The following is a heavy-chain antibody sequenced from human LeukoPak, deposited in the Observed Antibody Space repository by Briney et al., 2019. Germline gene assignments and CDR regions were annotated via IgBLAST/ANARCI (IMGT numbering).Heavy chain of an antibody. CDR3: ASTQTFDN. CDR2: IKQDGSEM. CDR1: GFTFSNYW. V-gene: IGHV3-7*05. J-gene: IGHJ4*02. Sequence: GGSLSLSCAASGFTFSNYWMSWVRQAPGKGLEWVANIKQDGSEMYYVDSVKGRFTISRDNAKNSLHLHMNSLRAEDTAVYYCASTQTFDNWGPGTLVTVSS.